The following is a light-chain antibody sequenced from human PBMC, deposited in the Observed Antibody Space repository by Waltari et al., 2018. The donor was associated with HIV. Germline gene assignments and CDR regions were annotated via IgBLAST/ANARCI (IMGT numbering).Light chain of an antibody. J-gene: IGLJ2*01. CDR1: SSDVGSYNL. V-gene: IGLV2-23*02. CDR2: EVS. CDR3: CSYAGSSTFYVV. Sequence: QSALTQPASVSGSPGQSITISCTGTSSDVGSYNLVSWYQQHPGKAPKLMIYEVSKRPSGFSNRFSGSKSGNTASLTISGLQAEDEADYYCCSYAGSSTFYVVFGGGTKLTVL.